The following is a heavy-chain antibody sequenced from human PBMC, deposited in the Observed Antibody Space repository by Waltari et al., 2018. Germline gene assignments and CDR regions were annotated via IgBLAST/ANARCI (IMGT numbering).Heavy chain of an antibody. V-gene: IGHV3-23*01. CDR2: SSDSGSDT. CDR1: GFTFSNFA. D-gene: IGHD3-10*01. Sequence: EVQLLDSGGGLVQPGGSLRLSCAASGFTFSNFAMTWVRQAPGKWLEWVSVSSDSGSDTYYAEAVKGRFTVSRDNSKNTLYLQMKSLRAEDTAVYQCAKDSPFGDDWGQGTLVTVSS. CDR3: AKDSPFGDD. J-gene: IGHJ4*02.